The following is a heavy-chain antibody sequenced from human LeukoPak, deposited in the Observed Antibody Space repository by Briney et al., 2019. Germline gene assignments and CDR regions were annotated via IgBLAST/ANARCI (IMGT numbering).Heavy chain of an antibody. CDR1: GFTFDDYG. CDR3: ARSSVSAYAFDI. V-gene: IGHV3-20*04. Sequence: GGSLRLSCAASGFTFDDYGMSWVRQGPGKGLEWVSGINWNGGSTGYADSLKGRFTISRDNAKKSLYLQMNSLRAEDTALYYCARSSVSAYAFDIWGQGTMVTVSS. D-gene: IGHD6-6*01. CDR2: INWNGGST. J-gene: IGHJ3*02.